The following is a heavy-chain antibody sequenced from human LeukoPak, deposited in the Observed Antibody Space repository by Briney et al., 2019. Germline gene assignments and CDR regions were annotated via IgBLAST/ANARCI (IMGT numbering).Heavy chain of an antibody. CDR1: GGSMSYYY. CDR2: IYYSGST. V-gene: IGHV4-59*01. Sequence: SSETLSLTCTASGGSMSYYYWSWIRQPPGKGLEWIGYIYYSGSTNYNPSLKSRVTISVDTSKNQFSLKLSSVTAADTAVYYCARSLRGYSYGYFLDYWGQGTLVTVSS. J-gene: IGHJ4*02. D-gene: IGHD5-18*01. CDR3: ARSLRGYSYGYFLDY.